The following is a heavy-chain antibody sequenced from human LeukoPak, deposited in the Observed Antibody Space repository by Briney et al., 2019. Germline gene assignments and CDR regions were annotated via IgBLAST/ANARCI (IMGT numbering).Heavy chain of an antibody. J-gene: IGHJ4*02. CDR1: GFTFSSYW. CDR2: INQDGSEK. CDR3: ARDDPITMIVGGGGMDY. Sequence: GGSLRLSCAASGFTFSSYWMSWFRQAPGKGLEWVANINQDGSEKYYVDSVKGRFTISRDNAKNSLYLQMNSLRAEDTAVYYCARDDPITMIVGGGGMDYWGQGTLVTVSS. D-gene: IGHD3-22*01. V-gene: IGHV3-7*01.